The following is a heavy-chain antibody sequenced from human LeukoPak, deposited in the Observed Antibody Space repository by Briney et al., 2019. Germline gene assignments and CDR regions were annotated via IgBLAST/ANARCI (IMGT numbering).Heavy chain of an antibody. V-gene: IGHV4-59*01. CDR3: ARDGVAGGFDY. CDR2: IHYSGST. J-gene: IGHJ4*02. CDR1: VGSLRSFY. D-gene: IGHD6-19*01. Sequence: SETLSLTCTVSVGSLRSFYWNWIRQPPGKGLEWIGYIHYSGSTNHNASLKSRVTISVDTSKNQFSLKLSSVTAADTAVYYCARDGVAGGFDYWGQGTLVTVSS.